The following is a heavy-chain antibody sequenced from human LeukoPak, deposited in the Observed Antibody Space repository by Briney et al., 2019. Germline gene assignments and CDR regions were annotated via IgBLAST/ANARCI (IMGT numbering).Heavy chain of an antibody. CDR1: GFTFSSYS. CDR3: ARGAYYYGSGSPGSYYYYYMDV. D-gene: IGHD3-10*01. Sequence: PGGSLRLSCAASGFTFSSYSMNWVRQAPGKGLEWVSYISSSSSTIYYADFVKGRFTISRDNAKNSLYLQMNSLRAEDTAVYYCARGAYYYGSGSPGSYYYYYMDVWGKGTTVTVSS. V-gene: IGHV3-48*01. CDR2: ISSSSSTI. J-gene: IGHJ6*03.